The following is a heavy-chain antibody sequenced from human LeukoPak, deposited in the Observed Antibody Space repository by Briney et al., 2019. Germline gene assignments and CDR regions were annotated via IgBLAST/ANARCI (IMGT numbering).Heavy chain of an antibody. D-gene: IGHD3-10*01. Sequence: PSETLSLTCAVSGYSISSGYYWGWIRQPPGKGLEWIGSIYDSGSTYYNPSLKSRVTISVDTSKNQFSLKLSSVTAADTAVYYCARALGTMVRGTNYYYYYYMDVWGKGTTVTVSS. V-gene: IGHV4-38-2*01. CDR3: ARALGTMVRGTNYYYYYYMDV. CDR1: GYSISSGYY. J-gene: IGHJ6*03. CDR2: IYDSGST.